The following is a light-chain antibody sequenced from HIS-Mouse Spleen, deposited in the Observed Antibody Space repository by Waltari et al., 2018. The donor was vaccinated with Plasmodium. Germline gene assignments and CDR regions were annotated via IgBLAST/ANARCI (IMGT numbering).Light chain of an antibody. J-gene: IGKJ2*01. CDR1: QSVSSSY. CDR3: QHYGSSPYT. CDR2: GAS. V-gene: IGKV3-20*01. Sequence: EIVLTQSPGTLSLSPGERATLSCRASQSVSSSYLAWYQPNPGQAPRLLIYGASSRATGIPDRFIGSGSVTDFTLTISRLEPEDFAVYYCQHYGSSPYTFGQGTKLEIK.